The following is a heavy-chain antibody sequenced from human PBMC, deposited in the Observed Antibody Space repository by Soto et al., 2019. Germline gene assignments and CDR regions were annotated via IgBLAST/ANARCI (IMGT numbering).Heavy chain of an antibody. CDR2: IYYSGST. CDR3: ARGVGYCSGGSCPSRPPDY. J-gene: IGHJ4*02. D-gene: IGHD2-15*01. CDR1: GGSIGSGGYY. V-gene: IGHV4-31*03. Sequence: SETLCLTCTVSGGSIGSGGYYWSWIRQHPGKGLEWIGYIYYSGSTYYNPSLKSRVTISVDTSKNQFSLKLSSVTAADTAVYYCARGVGYCSGGSCPSRPPDYWGQGTLVTVSS.